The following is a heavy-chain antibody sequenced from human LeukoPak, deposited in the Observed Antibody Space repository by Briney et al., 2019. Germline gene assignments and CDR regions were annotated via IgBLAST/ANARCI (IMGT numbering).Heavy chain of an antibody. V-gene: IGHV4-30-2*02. CDR2: IYHGGST. Sequence: SQTLSLTCAVSGGSISSGGYSWSWIRQTPGKGLEWIGYIYHGGSTYYNPSLKSRVTISVDTSKNQFSLKLSSVTAADTAVYYCARGYCSGGSCYGPWGQGTLVTVSS. CDR1: GGSISSGGYS. CDR3: ARGYCSGGSCYGP. D-gene: IGHD2-15*01. J-gene: IGHJ5*02.